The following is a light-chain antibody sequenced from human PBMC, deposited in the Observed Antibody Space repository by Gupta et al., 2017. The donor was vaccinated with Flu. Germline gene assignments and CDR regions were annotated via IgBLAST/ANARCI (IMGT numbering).Light chain of an antibody. V-gene: IGLV2-11*01. CDR2: DVT. Sequence: SAPTQPRSVSGSPGQSVTISCTGSSNDVGGSNRVSWYQQRPGKAPKLILYDVTERPAGVPDRFSGSKSGNTASLTISGLQADDEADYYCSSRAVRVTWVFGTGTTVTVL. CDR1: SNDVGGSNR. CDR3: SSRAVRVTWV. J-gene: IGLJ1*01.